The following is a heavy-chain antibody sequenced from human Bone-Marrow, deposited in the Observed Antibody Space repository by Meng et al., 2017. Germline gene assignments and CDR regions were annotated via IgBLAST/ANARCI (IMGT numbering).Heavy chain of an antibody. Sequence: GGSLRLSCAASGFTFSDYYMSWIRQAPGKGLEWVSYISSSGSTIYYADSVKGRFTISRDNAKNSLYLQMNTLRAEDTAVYYCARGAYCTSTSCYLGEDYYYYYGMDVWGQGTTVTVSS. J-gene: IGHJ6*02. D-gene: IGHD2-2*01. V-gene: IGHV3-11*04. CDR2: ISSSGSTI. CDR3: ARGAYCTSTSCYLGEDYYYYYGMDV. CDR1: GFTFSDYY.